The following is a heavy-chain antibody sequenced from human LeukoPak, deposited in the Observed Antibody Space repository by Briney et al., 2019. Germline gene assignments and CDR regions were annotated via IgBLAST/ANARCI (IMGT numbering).Heavy chain of an antibody. V-gene: IGHV4-34*01. CDR3: ATTGYSSSPISGATTNWFDP. CDR2: INHSGST. Sequence: SETLSLTCTVSGGSISSYYWSWVRQPPGKGLEWIGEINHSGSTNYNPSLKSRVTISVDTSKNQFSLKLSSVTAADTAVYYCATTGYSSSPISGATTNWFDPWGQGTLVTVSS. J-gene: IGHJ5*02. D-gene: IGHD6-13*01. CDR1: GGSISSYY.